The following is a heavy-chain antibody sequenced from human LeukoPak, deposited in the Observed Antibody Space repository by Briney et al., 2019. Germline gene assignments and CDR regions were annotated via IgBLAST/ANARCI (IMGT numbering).Heavy chain of an antibody. Sequence: GGSLRLSCAASGFTFSSYSMNWVRQAPGKGLEWVSSIGSSSSYIYCADSVKGRFTISRDNAKNSLHLQMNSLRAEDTAVYYCARVVRDGYNRIDYWGQGTLVTVSS. J-gene: IGHJ4*02. CDR3: ARVVRDGYNRIDY. CDR1: GFTFSSYS. CDR2: IGSSSSYI. V-gene: IGHV3-21*01. D-gene: IGHD5-24*01.